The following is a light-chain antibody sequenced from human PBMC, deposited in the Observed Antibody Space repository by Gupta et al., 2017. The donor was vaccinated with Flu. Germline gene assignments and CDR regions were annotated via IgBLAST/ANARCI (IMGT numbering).Light chain of an antibody. Sequence: QSVLTQPPSASGTPGHRVTISCSGSSSNIGSNYVYWYQQLPGTAPKRRSVRNNQRPSGVPDRFAGYKAGTSDYPALRGLRAEEEAEDDGAEWADRLRGGVFGGGTKMTVL. CDR3: AEWADRLRGGV. CDR2: RNN. J-gene: IGLJ3*02. CDR1: SSNIGSNY. V-gene: IGLV1-47*01.